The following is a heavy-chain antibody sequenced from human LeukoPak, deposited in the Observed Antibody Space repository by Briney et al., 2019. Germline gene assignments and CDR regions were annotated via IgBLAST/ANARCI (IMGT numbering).Heavy chain of an antibody. D-gene: IGHD6-13*01. CDR1: GFTVSNNY. CDR3: ATGILAASKY. V-gene: IGHV3-66*01. Sequence: PGGSLRLSCAASGFTVSNNYMTWVRQAPGKGLEWASLIYSGGRTYYADSVKGRFTISRGNSKNTVSLQMNSLRAEDTAVYYCATGILAASKYWGQGTLVTVSS. J-gene: IGHJ4*02. CDR2: IYSGGRT.